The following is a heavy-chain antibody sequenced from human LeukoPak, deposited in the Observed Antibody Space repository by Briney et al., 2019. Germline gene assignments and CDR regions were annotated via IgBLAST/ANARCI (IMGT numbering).Heavy chain of an antibody. Sequence: SSVNVSCKATRYTFTGYYIHWVRQAPGQGLDGMGWDNPNSGGTNYAQKLQGWVTMTRETSITTAYMQRNRINPDGTAVYYCATARCGGDCFPSFDYWGQGTLVTVSS. D-gene: IGHD2-21*02. CDR3: ATARCGGDCFPSFDY. CDR2: DNPNSGGT. J-gene: IGHJ4*02. CDR1: RYTFTGYY. V-gene: IGHV1-2*04.